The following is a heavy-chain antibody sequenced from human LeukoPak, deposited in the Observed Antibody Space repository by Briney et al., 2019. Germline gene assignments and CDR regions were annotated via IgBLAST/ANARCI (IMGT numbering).Heavy chain of an antibody. D-gene: IGHD6-13*01. CDR1: GGSISSSSYY. Sequence: SETLSLTCTVSGGSISSSSYYWGWIRQPPGKGLEWIGSIYYSGSTYYNPSLKSRVTISVDTSKNQFSLKPSSVTAADTAVYYCARPLRGAAAGPDFDYWGQGTLVTVSS. CDR2: IYYSGST. V-gene: IGHV4-39*01. CDR3: ARPLRGAAAGPDFDY. J-gene: IGHJ4*02.